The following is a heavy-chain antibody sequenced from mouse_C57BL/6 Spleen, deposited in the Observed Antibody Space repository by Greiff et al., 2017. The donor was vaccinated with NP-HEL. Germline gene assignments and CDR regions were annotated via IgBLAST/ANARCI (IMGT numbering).Heavy chain of an antibody. CDR1: GYTFTSYW. D-gene: IGHD1-1*01. Sequence: QVQLQQSGAELVKPGASVKLSCKASGYTFTSYWMHWVKQRPGQGLEWIGMIHPNSGSTNYNEKFKSKATLTVDTSSSTAYMQLSSLTSEDSAVYYCARWGLCYGSSPYAMDYWGQGTSVTVSS. J-gene: IGHJ4*01. CDR2: IHPNSGST. CDR3: ARWGLCYGSSPYAMDY. V-gene: IGHV1-64*01.